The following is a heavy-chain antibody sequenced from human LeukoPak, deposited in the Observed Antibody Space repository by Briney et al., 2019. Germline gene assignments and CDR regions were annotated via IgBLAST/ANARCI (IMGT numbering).Heavy chain of an antibody. V-gene: IGHV1-8*03. CDR2: MNPNSGNT. D-gene: IGHD6-19*01. CDR3: ASAYSSGWYYSGSEYFQH. CDR1: GYTFTSYD. J-gene: IGHJ1*01. Sequence: GASVKVSCKAFGYTFTSYDINWVRQATGQGLEWMGWMNPNSGNTGYAQKFQGRVTITRNTSISTAYMELSSLRSEDTAVYYCASAYSSGWYYSGSEYFQHWGQGTLVTVSS.